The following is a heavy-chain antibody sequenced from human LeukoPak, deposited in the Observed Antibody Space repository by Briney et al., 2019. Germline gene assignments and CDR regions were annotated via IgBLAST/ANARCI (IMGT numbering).Heavy chain of an antibody. J-gene: IGHJ5*02. D-gene: IGHD6-19*01. CDR3: ARGRSQWLVHNNWFDP. Sequence: ASVKVSCKASGYTFTAYYIHWVRQAPGPGLEWIGWINTNSGNTNYAQKFQGRVTMTRNTSISTAYMELSSLRSEDTAVYYCARGRSQWLVHNNWFDPWGQGTLVTVSS. V-gene: IGHV1-2*02. CDR1: GYTFTAYY. CDR2: INTNSGNT.